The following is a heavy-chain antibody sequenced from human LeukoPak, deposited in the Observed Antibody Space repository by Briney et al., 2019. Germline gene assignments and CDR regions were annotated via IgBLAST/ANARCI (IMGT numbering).Heavy chain of an antibody. D-gene: IGHD5-18*01. J-gene: IGHJ4*02. CDR1: GFTFSTYT. Sequence: PGGSLRLSCAASGFTFSTYTMNWVRQAPGKGLEWVSSISSSSSSIYYADSVKGRFSISRDNAKNSLYLQMNSLSAEDTAVYYCASVYSRPWYWGQGTLVTVSS. CDR3: ASVYSRPWY. CDR2: ISSSSSSI. V-gene: IGHV3-21*01.